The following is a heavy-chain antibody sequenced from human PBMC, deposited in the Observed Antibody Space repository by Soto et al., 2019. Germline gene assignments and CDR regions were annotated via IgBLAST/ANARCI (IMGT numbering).Heavy chain of an antibody. Sequence: ASVKVSCKASGYTFTSYAMHWVRQAPGQRLERMGWINAGNGNTKYSQKFQGRVTITRDTSASTAYMELSSLRSEDTAVYYCARGLSIAAAGPGYWGQGTLVTVS. D-gene: IGHD6-13*01. CDR2: INAGNGNT. J-gene: IGHJ4*02. CDR1: GYTFTSYA. V-gene: IGHV1-3*01. CDR3: ARGLSIAAAGPGY.